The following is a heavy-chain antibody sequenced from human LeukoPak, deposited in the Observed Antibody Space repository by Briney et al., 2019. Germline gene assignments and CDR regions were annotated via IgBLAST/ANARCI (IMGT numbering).Heavy chain of an antibody. CDR3: ATAAGTGFMDFDY. V-gene: IGHV3-11*01. Sequence: PGGSLRLSCAASGFTFSDYYMSWIRQAPGKGLEWVSYISSSGSTIYYADSVKGRFTISRDNAKNSLYLQMNSLRAEDTAVYYCATAAGTGFMDFDYWGQGTLVTVSS. CDR1: GFTFSDYY. J-gene: IGHJ4*02. CDR2: ISSSGSTI. D-gene: IGHD6-13*01.